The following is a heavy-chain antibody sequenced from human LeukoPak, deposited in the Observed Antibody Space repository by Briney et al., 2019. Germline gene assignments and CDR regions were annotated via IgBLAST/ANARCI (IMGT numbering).Heavy chain of an antibody. D-gene: IGHD6-19*01. V-gene: IGHV1-46*01. CDR2: INPSDGST. CDR3: ARELAGVDY. CDR1: GYTFTNYY. Sequence: ASVKVSCKASGYTFTNYYMHWVRQAPGLGLEWMGIINPSDGSTRYAQKFQGRVTMTRDTSTSTVYMEVRSLRSEDTAVYYCARELAGVDYWGQGTLVTVSS. J-gene: IGHJ4*02.